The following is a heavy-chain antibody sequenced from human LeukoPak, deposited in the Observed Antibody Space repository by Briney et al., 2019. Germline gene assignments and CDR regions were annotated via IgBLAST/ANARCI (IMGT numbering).Heavy chain of an antibody. V-gene: IGHV7-4-1*02. D-gene: IGHD2-15*01. J-gene: IGHJ4*02. CDR2: INTNTGNP. Sequence: ASVKVSCKASGYTFTSYAMNWVRQAPGQGLEWMGWINTNTGNPTYTQGLTGRFVFSLDTSVSTAYLQISSLKVEDTAVYYCARDRFTVWRYCSGGSCYPDYWGQGTLVTGSS. CDR1: GYTFTSYA. CDR3: ARDRFTVWRYCSGGSCYPDY.